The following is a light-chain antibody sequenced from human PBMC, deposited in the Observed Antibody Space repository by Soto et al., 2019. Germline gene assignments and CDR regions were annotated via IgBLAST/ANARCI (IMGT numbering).Light chain of an antibody. CDR3: AAWDSSLRGPV. CDR2: RNT. CDR1: DSNIGGNT. Sequence: QSVLTQPPSASGTLGQRVTISCSGSDSNIGGNTVNWFQQLPGAAPKLLIYRNTQRPSGVPDRFSGSASGTSASLTISGLQSEDEVDYYCAAWDSSLRGPVFGGGTKLTVL. V-gene: IGLV1-44*01. J-gene: IGLJ2*01.